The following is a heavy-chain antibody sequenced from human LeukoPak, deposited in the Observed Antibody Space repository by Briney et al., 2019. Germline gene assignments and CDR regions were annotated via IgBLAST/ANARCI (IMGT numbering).Heavy chain of an antibody. Sequence: PSETLSLTCTVSGGSISSSSYYWGWIRQPPGKGLEWIGSIYYSGSTYYNPSLKSRVTISVDTSKNQFSLKLSSVTAADTAVYYCARDREYSSGWYYGYWGQGTLVTVSS. D-gene: IGHD6-19*01. CDR1: GGSISSSSYY. V-gene: IGHV4-39*07. CDR2: IYYSGST. CDR3: ARDREYSSGWYYGY. J-gene: IGHJ4*02.